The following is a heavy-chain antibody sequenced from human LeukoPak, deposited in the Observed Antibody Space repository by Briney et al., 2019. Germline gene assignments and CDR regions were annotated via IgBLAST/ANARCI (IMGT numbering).Heavy chain of an antibody. CDR1: GYSLSEIS. D-gene: IGHD1-26*01. V-gene: IGHV1-24*01. CDR3: ATETPPSGTYSVHFDS. CDR2: FETEDDEP. Sequence: VASVKVSCKVSGYSLSEISVHWIRQVPGRGLEWMGSFETEDDEPLYAQKFQGRVTMTEDTSTDTSYMELSSLAYDDTAVYYCATETPPSGTYSVHFDSWGQGTLVTVSS. J-gene: IGHJ4*02.